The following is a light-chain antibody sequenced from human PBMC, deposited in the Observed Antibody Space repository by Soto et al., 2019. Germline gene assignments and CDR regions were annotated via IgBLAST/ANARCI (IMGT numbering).Light chain of an antibody. V-gene: IGKV1-5*01. CDR2: DAS. J-gene: IGKJ1*01. CDR3: QQYHRYST. CDR1: QSISSW. Sequence: DIQMTQSPSTLSASVGDRVTITCRASQSISSWLAWYQQKPGKAPKLLIYDASTLDSGVPSRFSGSASGTEFTLTISSLESDDFATYYCQQYHRYSTFGQGTKVDIK.